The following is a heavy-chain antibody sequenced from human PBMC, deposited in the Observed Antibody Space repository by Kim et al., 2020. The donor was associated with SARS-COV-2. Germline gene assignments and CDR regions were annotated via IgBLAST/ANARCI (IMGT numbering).Heavy chain of an antibody. V-gene: IGHV4-59*01. Sequence: NSAPSLKCRVTISVDTSKNQFSLKLSSVTAADTAVYYCARDWSTTWWFDPWGQGTLVTVSS. J-gene: IGHJ5*02. CDR3: ARDWSTTWWFDP. D-gene: IGHD4-17*01.